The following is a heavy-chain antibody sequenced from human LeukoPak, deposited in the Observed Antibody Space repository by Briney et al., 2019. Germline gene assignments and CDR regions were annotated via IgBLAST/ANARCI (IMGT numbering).Heavy chain of an antibody. CDR3: ARARGQHYDFWSGPYDYFDY. CDR1: GGSISSYY. D-gene: IGHD3-3*01. CDR2: IYYSGST. Sequence: PSETLSLTCTVSGGSISSYYWSWIRQPPGKGLEWIGYIYYSGSTYYNPSLKSRVTISVDTSKNQFSLKLSSVTAADTAVYYCARARGQHYDFWSGPYDYFDYWGQGTLVTVSS. J-gene: IGHJ4*02. V-gene: IGHV4-59*08.